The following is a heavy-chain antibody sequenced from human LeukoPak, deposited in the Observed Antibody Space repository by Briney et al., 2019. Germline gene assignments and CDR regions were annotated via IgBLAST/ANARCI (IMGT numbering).Heavy chain of an antibody. CDR3: ARGPRGIRHNYYYYYYMDV. CDR2: VTNSGTT. CDR1: GESISSHY. Sequence: SETLSLTCNVSGESISSHYWSWTRQSPGKGLEWIGYVTNSGTTKFNPSLKSRVTISVDTSKNQFSLKLSSVIAADTAVYYCARGPRGIRHNYYYYYYMDVWGKGTTVTVSS. V-gene: IGHV4-59*11. D-gene: IGHD2-21*01. J-gene: IGHJ6*03.